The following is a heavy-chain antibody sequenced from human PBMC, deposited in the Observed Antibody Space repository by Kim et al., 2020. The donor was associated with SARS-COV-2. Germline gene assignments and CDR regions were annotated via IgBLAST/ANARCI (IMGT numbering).Heavy chain of an antibody. CDR1: GGSFSGYY. CDR2: INHSGST. Sequence: SETLSLTCAVYGGSFSGYYWSWIRQPPGKGLEWIGEINHSGSTNYNPSLKSRVTISVDTSKNQFSLKLSSVTAADTAVYYCARVHPITMVRGFWDQRGYSMDVWGQGTTVTVSS. CDR3: ARVHPITMVRGFWDQRGYSMDV. D-gene: IGHD3-10*01. V-gene: IGHV4-34*01. J-gene: IGHJ6*02.